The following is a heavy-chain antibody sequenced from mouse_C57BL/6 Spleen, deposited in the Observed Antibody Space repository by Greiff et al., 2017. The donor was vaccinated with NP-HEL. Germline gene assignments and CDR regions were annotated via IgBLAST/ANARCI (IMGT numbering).Heavy chain of an antibody. J-gene: IGHJ4*01. V-gene: IGHV7-3*01. CDR1: GFTFTDYY. CDR3: ASFYGSSYVGYAMDY. CDR2: IRNKANGYTT. D-gene: IGHD1-1*01. Sequence: EVQVVESGGGLVQPGGSLSLSCAASGFTFTDYYMSWVRQPPGKALEWLGFIRNKANGYTTEYSASVKGRFTISRDNSQSILYLQMNALRAEDSATYYCASFYGSSYVGYAMDYWGQGTSVTVSS.